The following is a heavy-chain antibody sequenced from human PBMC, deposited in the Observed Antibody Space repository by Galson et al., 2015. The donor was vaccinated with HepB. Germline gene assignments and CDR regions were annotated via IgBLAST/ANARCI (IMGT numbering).Heavy chain of an antibody. Sequence: SLRLSCAASGFIFSNYGMHWVRQAPGRGLEWVAVISFGGNKFYVESVRGRFTVSRDNSKNTLYLHMYSLKVEDTAVYYCARDLDPVVGTMSDLDYWGQGTQVTVSP. CDR3: ARDLDPVVGTMSDLDY. V-gene: IGHV3-30*03. CDR1: GFIFSNYG. CDR2: ISFGGNK. D-gene: IGHD1-26*01. J-gene: IGHJ4*02.